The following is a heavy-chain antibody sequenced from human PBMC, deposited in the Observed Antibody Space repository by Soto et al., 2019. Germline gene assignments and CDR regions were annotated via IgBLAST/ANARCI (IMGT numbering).Heavy chain of an antibody. V-gene: IGHV3-15*01. CDR2: IKSKTDGGTT. CDR1: GFTFSNAW. J-gene: IGHJ6*03. CDR3: TTDWSFGELLDGTYYYYMDV. Sequence: GGSLRLSCAASGFTFSNAWMSWVRQAPGKGLEWVGRIKSKTDGGTTDYAAPVKGRFTISRDDSKNTLYLQMNSLKTEDTAVYSCTTDWSFGELLDGTYYYYMDVWGKGTTVTVSS. D-gene: IGHD3-10*01.